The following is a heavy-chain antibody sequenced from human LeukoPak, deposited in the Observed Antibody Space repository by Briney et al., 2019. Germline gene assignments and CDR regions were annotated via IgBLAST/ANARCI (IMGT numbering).Heavy chain of an antibody. D-gene: IGHD5-18*01. CDR1: GFTFSSYS. V-gene: IGHV3-21*01. Sequence: GGSLRLSCAASGFTFSSYSMNWVRQAPGKGLEWVSSISSSSSYIYYADSVKGRFTISRDNAKNSLYLQMNSLRAEDTAVYYCARDLGGYSYGYPDYWGQGTLVTVSS. J-gene: IGHJ4*02. CDR3: ARDLGGYSYGYPDY. CDR2: ISSSSSYI.